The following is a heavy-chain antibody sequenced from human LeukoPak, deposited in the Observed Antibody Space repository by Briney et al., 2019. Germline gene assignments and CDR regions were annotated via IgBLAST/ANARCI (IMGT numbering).Heavy chain of an antibody. J-gene: IGHJ6*03. CDR1: GYTLTELS. Sequence: ASEKVSCKVSGYTLTELSMHWVRQAPGKGLEWMGGFDPEDGETIYAQKFQGRVTMTEDTSTDTAYMELSSLRSEDTAVYYCATGLTTNYYYYMDVWGKGTTVTVSS. CDR3: ATGLTTNYYYYMDV. D-gene: IGHD4/OR15-4a*01. V-gene: IGHV1-24*01. CDR2: FDPEDGET.